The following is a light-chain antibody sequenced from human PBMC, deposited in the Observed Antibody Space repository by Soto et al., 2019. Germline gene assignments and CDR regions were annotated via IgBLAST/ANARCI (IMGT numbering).Light chain of an antibody. CDR2: GAS. J-gene: IGKJ3*01. Sequence: EIVLTQSPGTLSLSPGERATLSCRASQSVSSSYLAWYQQKPGQAPRLLIYGASARATGIPDRFSGSGSGTDFTLTISRLEPEYLAVYYCQQYGSSPPITFGPGTKVDIK. V-gene: IGKV3-20*01. CDR1: QSVSSSY. CDR3: QQYGSSPPIT.